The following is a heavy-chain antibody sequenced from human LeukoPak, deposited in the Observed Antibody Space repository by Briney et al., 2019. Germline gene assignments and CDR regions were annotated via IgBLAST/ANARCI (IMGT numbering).Heavy chain of an antibody. CDR1: GYSFTNQW. J-gene: IGHJ4*02. CDR2: IYPGDSDT. Sequence: GESLKLSCKRSGYSFTNQWIGWVRQMPGKGLEWMGIIYPGDSDTRYSPSFQGQVTISADKSISTASLQWSSLKASDTAMYYCARLHLTASLAAVYFDNWGQGTLVTVSS. D-gene: IGHD2-21*02. V-gene: IGHV5-51*03. CDR3: ARLHLTASLAAVYFDN.